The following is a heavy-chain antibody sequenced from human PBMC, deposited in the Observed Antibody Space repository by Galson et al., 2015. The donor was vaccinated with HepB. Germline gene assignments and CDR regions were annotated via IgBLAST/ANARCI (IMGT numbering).Heavy chain of an antibody. V-gene: IGHV3-30*18. Sequence: SLRLSCAASGFTFSSYGMLWVRQAPGKGLEWVAVISYDGSNKYYADSVKGRFTISRDNSKNTLCLQMNSLRAEDTAVYYCAKTATAYYDYWRQGFLVTVSS. D-gene: IGHD1-26*01. CDR1: GFTFSSYG. J-gene: IGHJ4*02. CDR3: AKTATAYYDY. CDR2: ISYDGSNK.